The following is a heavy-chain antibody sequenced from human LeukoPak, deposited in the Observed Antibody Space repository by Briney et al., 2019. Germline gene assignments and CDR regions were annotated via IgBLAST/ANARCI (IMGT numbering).Heavy chain of an antibody. CDR3: ARVPAANPADY. V-gene: IGHV3-74*01. J-gene: IGHJ4*02. CDR2: INSDGRST. D-gene: IGHD2-2*01. Sequence: GGSLRLSSAASGFTFSSYWMHWVRQAPGKGLVWVSRINSDGRSTSYADSVKGRFTISRDNAKNTLYLQMNSLRAEDTAVYDCARVPAANPADYWGQGTLVTVSS. CDR1: GFTFSSYW.